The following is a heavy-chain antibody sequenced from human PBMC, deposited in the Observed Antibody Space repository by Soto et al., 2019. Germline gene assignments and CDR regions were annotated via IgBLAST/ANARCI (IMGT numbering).Heavy chain of an antibody. J-gene: IGHJ1*01. Sequence: GGSLRLSCAVSGFDFSSDWMHWVRQAPGKGLEWVSGISWNSGSIGYADSVKGRFTISRDNAKNSLYLQMNSLRAEDTALYYCAKDKEPDYGDYGFYFQHWGQGTLVTVSS. CDR2: ISWNSGSI. V-gene: IGHV3-9*01. CDR1: GFDFSSDW. D-gene: IGHD4-17*01. CDR3: AKDKEPDYGDYGFYFQH.